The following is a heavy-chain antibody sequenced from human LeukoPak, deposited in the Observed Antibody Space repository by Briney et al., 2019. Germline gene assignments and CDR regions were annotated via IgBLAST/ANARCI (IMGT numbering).Heavy chain of an antibody. Sequence: SETLSLTCTVSGGSISSYYWSWIRQPPGKGLEWIGYIHYSGSTNYNPSLKSRVTISVDTSKNQFSLKLSSVTAADTAVYYCAGVDYDFWSGYSHYYYYMDVWGEGTTATVSS. CDR3: AGVDYDFWSGYSHYYYYMDV. CDR2: IHYSGST. D-gene: IGHD3-3*01. V-gene: IGHV4-59*01. CDR1: GGSISSYY. J-gene: IGHJ6*03.